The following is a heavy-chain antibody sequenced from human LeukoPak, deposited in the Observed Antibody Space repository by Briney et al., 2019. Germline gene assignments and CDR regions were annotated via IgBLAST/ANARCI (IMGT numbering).Heavy chain of an antibody. J-gene: IGHJ4*02. D-gene: IGHD3-22*01. V-gene: IGHV3-48*02. CDR1: GFTFSSYA. CDR2: ISSSSSTI. Sequence: GGSLRLSCAASGFTFSSYAMSWVRQAPGKGLEWVSYISSSSSTIYYADSVKGRFTISRDNAKNSLYLQMNSLRDEDTAVYYCASFASSDSSGYGNDYWGQGTLVTVSS. CDR3: ASFASSDSSGYGNDY.